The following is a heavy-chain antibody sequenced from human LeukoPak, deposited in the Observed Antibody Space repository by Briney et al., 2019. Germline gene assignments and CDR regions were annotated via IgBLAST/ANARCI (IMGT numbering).Heavy chain of an antibody. CDR1: GYTFTSYG. D-gene: IGHD2-15*01. Sequence: ASVKVSCKASGYTFTSYGISWVRQAPGQGLEWMGWISAYNVSTNYAQKLQGRVTMTTDTSTSTAYMELRSLRSDDTAVYYCARYNGYCSGGSCYSLDYWGQGTLVTVSS. J-gene: IGHJ4*02. CDR3: ARYNGYCSGGSCYSLDY. V-gene: IGHV1-18*01. CDR2: ISAYNVST.